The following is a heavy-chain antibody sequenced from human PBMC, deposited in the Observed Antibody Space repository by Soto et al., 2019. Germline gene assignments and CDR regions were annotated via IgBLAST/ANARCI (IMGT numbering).Heavy chain of an antibody. CDR2: ISSSSSTI. CDR1: GFTFSSYS. J-gene: IGHJ4*02. Sequence: GGSLRLSCAASGFTFSSYSMNWVRQAPGKGLEWVSYISSSSSTIYYADSVKGRFTISRDNAKNSLYLQMNSLRAEDTAVYYCARVPLEVLMVYVAYFDYWGQGTLVTVSS. CDR3: ARVPLEVLMVYVAYFDY. D-gene: IGHD2-8*01. V-gene: IGHV3-48*01.